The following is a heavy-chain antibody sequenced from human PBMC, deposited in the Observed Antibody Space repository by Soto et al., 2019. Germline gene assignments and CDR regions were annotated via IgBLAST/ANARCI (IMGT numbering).Heavy chain of an antibody. D-gene: IGHD6-13*01. CDR3: ARDRWTDGQLFDY. CDR2: INAGNGNT. J-gene: IGHJ4*02. CDR1: GYTFTGYY. V-gene: IGHV1-3*01. Sequence: QVQLVQSGAEVKKPGASVKVSCKASGYTFTGYYMHWVRQAPGQRLEWMGWINAGNGNTKYSQKFQGRVTITRDTSASTAYMELSSLRSEDTAVYYCARDRWTDGQLFDYWGQGTLVTVSS.